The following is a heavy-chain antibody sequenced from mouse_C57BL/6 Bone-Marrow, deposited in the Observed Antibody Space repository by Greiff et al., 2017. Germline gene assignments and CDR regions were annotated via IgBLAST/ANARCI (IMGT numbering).Heavy chain of an antibody. CDR2: IRSKSNNYAT. Sequence: EVKLVESGGGLVQPKGSLKLSCAASGFSFNTYAMNWVRQAPGKGLEWVARIRSKSNNYATYYADSVKDRFTISRDDSESMLYLQMNNLKTEDTAMYYCVTDYDYDWFAYWGQGTLVTVSA. CDR1: GFSFNTYA. D-gene: IGHD2-4*01. CDR3: VTDYDYDWFAY. J-gene: IGHJ3*01. V-gene: IGHV10-1*01.